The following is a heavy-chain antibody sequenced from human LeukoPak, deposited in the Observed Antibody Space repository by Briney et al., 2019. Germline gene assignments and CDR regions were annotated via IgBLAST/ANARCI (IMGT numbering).Heavy chain of an antibody. CDR1: GFTFSSYA. CDR3: AKELADYYDSSGYPGKGAFDI. Sequence: GGSLRLSCAASGFTFSSYAMSWVRQAPGKGLEWVSAISGSGGSTYYADSVKGRFTISRDNSKNTLCLQMNSLRAEDTAVYYCAKELADYYDSSGYPGKGAFDIWGQGTMVTVSS. J-gene: IGHJ3*02. CDR2: ISGSGGST. V-gene: IGHV3-23*01. D-gene: IGHD3-22*01.